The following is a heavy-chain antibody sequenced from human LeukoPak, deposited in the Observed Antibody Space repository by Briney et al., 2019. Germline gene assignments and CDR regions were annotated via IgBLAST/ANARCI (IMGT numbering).Heavy chain of an antibody. V-gene: IGHV3-23*01. CDR2: ISGSGGST. CDR1: GFTFSSYA. J-gene: IGHJ4*02. D-gene: IGHD3-10*01. CDR3: AQDPYTMVRGVIPTGYDY. Sequence: PGGSLRLSCAASGFTFSSYAMSWVRQAPGKGLEWVSAISGSGGSTYYADSVKGRFTISRDNSKNTLYLQMNSLRAEDTAVYYCAQDPYTMVRGVIPTGYDYRGQGTLVTVSS.